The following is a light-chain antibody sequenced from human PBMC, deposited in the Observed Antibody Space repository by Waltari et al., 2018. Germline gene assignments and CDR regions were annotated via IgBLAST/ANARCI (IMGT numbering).Light chain of an antibody. J-gene: IGLJ1*01. CDR2: SNN. V-gene: IGLV1-44*01. CDR1: SSNIGSNT. Sequence: QSVLTQPPSASGTPGQRVTISCSGSSSNIGSNTVNWYQQLPGTAPKLLIYSNNQRPSGVPDRVPGSKSGTSASLAISGLQSEDEADYYCAAWDDSLNGSYVFGTGTKVTVL. CDR3: AAWDDSLNGSYV.